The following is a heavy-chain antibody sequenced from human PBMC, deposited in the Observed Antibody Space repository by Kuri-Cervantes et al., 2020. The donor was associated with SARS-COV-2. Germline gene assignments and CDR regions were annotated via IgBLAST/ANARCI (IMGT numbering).Heavy chain of an antibody. CDR1: GFTVSSIY. Sequence: LTFAASGFTVSSIYMSWVRPAPGKGLEWGSVIYIGGSKYYADSVKGRFTNSRDNSKNTLYLQMNSQRAEETAAYYCARSFALARYSFDIWGQGTMVTVSS. V-gene: IGHV3-66*02. J-gene: IGHJ3*02. CDR2: IYIGGSK. CDR3: ARSFALARYSFDI. D-gene: IGHD3-10*01.